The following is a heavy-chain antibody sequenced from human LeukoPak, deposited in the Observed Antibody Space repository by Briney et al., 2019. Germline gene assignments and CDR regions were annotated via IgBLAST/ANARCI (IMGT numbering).Heavy chain of an antibody. J-gene: IGHJ6*03. V-gene: IGHV3-7*01. CDR3: ARVFRYCSGGSCYSPRPHMDV. CDR1: GFTFSSYW. D-gene: IGHD2-15*01. CDR2: IKQDGSEK. Sequence: GGSLRLSCAGSGFTFSSYWMSWVRQAPGKGLEWVANIKQDGSEKHYVDSVKGRFTISRDNAKNSLYLQMNSLRAEDTAVYYCARVFRYCSGGSCYSPRPHMDVWGKGTTVTVSS.